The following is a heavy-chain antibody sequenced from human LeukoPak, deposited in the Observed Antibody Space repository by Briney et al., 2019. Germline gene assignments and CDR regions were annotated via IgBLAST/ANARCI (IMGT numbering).Heavy chain of an antibody. V-gene: IGHV3-21*01. D-gene: IGHD2-21*02. CDR1: GFTFSSYS. CDR3: ARAAYCGGGCPEPYYFDY. CDR2: ISSSSSYI. J-gene: IGHJ4*02. Sequence: GGSLRLSCAASGFTFSSYSMNWVRQAPGKGLEWVSSISSSSSYIYYADSVKGRFTISRDNAKNSLYLQMNSLRAEDTAVYYCARAAYCGGGCPEPYYFDYWGQGTLVTVSS.